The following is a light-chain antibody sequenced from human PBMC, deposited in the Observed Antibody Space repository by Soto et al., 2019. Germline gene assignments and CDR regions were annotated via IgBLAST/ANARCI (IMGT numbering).Light chain of an antibody. CDR3: SSYTCSSTLGV. CDR1: SSDVGGYNY. V-gene: IGLV2-14*01. Sequence: QSALTQPASVSGSPGQSITISCTGTSSDVGGYNYVSWYQQHPGKAPKLMIYDVSNRPSGVSNRFSGSKSGNTASLTISGLQAEDEADYYCSSYTCSSTLGVFGGGTKVTVL. CDR2: DVS. J-gene: IGLJ2*01.